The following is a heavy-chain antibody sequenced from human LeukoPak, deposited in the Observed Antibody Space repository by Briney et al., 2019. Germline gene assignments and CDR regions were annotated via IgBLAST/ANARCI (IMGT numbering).Heavy chain of an antibody. CDR2: IYYSGST. CDR1: GGSISSYY. J-gene: IGHJ4*02. V-gene: IGHV4-59*01. CDR3: AITNGDSGAFDY. D-gene: IGHD7-27*01. Sequence: PSETLSLTCTVSGGSISSYYWSWIRQPPGKGLEWIGYIYYSGSTNYNPSLKSRVTISVDTSKNQFSLKLSSVTAADTAVYYCAITNGDSGAFDYWGQGTLVTVSS.